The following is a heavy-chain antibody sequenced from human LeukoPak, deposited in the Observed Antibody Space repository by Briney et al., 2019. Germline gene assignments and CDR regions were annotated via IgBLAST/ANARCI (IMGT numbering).Heavy chain of an antibody. CDR1: GFTFTTYS. D-gene: IGHD6-6*01. CDR3: AKDILPSIAARPYFDY. J-gene: IGHJ4*02. CDR2: ISYDGSNE. V-gene: IGHV3-30*18. Sequence: GGSLRLSGAASGFTFTTYSMIWVRQAPGKGLEWVAVISYDGSNEYYADSVKGRFTISRDNSKNTLYLQMDSLRAEDTAVYYCAKDILPSIAARPYFDYWGQGTLVTVSS.